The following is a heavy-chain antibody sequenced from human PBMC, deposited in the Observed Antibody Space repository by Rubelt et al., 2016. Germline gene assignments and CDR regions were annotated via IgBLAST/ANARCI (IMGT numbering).Heavy chain of an antibody. CDR3: ARGYCSSANCLFNWFDP. Sequence: QVQLVQSGAEVKKPGASVKVSCKASGYTFTTYGISWVRQAPGQGLEWMGWIRTYNGNTNYAQKLQGRVTMTTDTSTSTAYMELRSLRSDDTAMYFWARGYCSSANCLFNWFDPWGQGTLVTVSS. D-gene: IGHD2-2*01. CDR2: IRTYNGNT. J-gene: IGHJ5*02. CDR1: GYTFTTYG. V-gene: IGHV1-18*01.